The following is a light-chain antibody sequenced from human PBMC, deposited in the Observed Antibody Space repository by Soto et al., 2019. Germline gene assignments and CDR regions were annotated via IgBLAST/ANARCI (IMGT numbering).Light chain of an antibody. J-gene: IGKJ1*01. Sequence: IQMTQSPSSLSASVGDRVTITCRASESISNNLNWYQQKPGKAPKLLIYAASTLQSGVTSRFSGGGSGTDFTLTIGSLQPEDFTTYYCQQTYSTPRGAFGQGTKVDSK. CDR1: ESISNN. CDR3: QQTYSTPRGA. V-gene: IGKV1-39*01. CDR2: AAS.